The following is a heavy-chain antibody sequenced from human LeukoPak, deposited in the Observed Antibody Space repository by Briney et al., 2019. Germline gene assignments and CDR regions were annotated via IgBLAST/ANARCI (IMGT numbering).Heavy chain of an antibody. J-gene: IGHJ4*02. CDR1: GFTFSSYE. CDR3: ARVTGGPDY. CDR2: ISSSGSTI. Sequence: GGSLRLSCAASGFTFSSYEMNWVRQAPDKGPEWVSYISSSGSTIYYADSVKGRFTISRDNARNSLYLQMNSLRAEDTAVYYCARVTGGPDYWGQGTLVTVSS. V-gene: IGHV3-48*03. D-gene: IGHD1-14*01.